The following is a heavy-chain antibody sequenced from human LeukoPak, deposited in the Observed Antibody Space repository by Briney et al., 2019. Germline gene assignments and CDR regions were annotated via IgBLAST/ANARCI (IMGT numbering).Heavy chain of an antibody. Sequence: PSQTLSLTCIVSGDSISSGSYYWTWLRQSAGKGLEWIGRIHTSGNTNYSPSLKSRVTISRDTSKNQFSLRLTSMTAADTAVYYCVRDWNGDYFDYWGQGTLVTVSS. CDR3: VRDWNGDYFDY. V-gene: IGHV4-61*02. CDR1: GDSISSGSYY. CDR2: IHTSGNT. J-gene: IGHJ4*02. D-gene: IGHD1-1*01.